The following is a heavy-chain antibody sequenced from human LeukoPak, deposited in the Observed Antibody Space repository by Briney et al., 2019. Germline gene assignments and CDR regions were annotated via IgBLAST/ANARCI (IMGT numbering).Heavy chain of an antibody. CDR2: IKQDGSEK. Sequence: GGSLRLPCAASGFTFSSYWMTWVRQAPGKGLEWMANIKQDGSEKYYVDSVKGRFTISRDNAKNSLYLQMDSLRAEDTAVYYCARYSGSYFGFDYWGQGTLVTVSS. V-gene: IGHV3-7*01. D-gene: IGHD1-26*01. CDR3: ARYSGSYFGFDY. CDR1: GFTFSSYW. J-gene: IGHJ4*02.